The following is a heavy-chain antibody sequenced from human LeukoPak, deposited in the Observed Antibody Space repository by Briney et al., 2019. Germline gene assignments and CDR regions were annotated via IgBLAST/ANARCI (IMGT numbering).Heavy chain of an antibody. CDR1: GGSISDHS. V-gene: IGHV4-59*11. J-gene: IGHJ4*02. D-gene: IGHD6-25*01. CDR2: IYYSGSA. Sequence: SETLSLTCTVSGGSISDHSWSWIRQPPGKGLEWIGNIYYSGSANHNPSLKSRVTISRDTSKNQFSLKLTSVTTADTAVYYCARAGGVKTAALDLDYWGQGTLVTVSS. CDR3: ARAGGVKTAALDLDY.